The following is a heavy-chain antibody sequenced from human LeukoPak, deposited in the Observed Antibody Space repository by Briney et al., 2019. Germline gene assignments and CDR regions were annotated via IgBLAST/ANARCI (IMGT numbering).Heavy chain of an antibody. CDR3: ARDYYDRSGYYRFDP. CDR2: IFHDGRNK. Sequence: GGSLRLSCAASGFTFSSYGMHWVRQAPGKGLEWLAVIFHDGRNKYYADSVKGRFTISRDNSKNTLYLQMNSLRAEDTAVYYCARDYYDRSGYYRFDPWGQGTQVIVSS. J-gene: IGHJ5*02. V-gene: IGHV3-30*03. CDR1: GFTFSSYG. D-gene: IGHD3-22*01.